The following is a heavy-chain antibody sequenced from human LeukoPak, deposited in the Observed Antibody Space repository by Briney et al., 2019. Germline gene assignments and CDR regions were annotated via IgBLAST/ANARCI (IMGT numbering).Heavy chain of an antibody. Sequence: PGESLNISCKGSGYRFTSYWIGWVRQMPGKGLEWMGIIYPGDSDTRYSPSFQGQVTISADKSISTAYLQWSSLKASDTAIYYCATSMVRGVITRFDYWGQGTLVTVSS. J-gene: IGHJ4*02. CDR3: ATSMVRGVITRFDY. D-gene: IGHD3-10*01. V-gene: IGHV5-51*01. CDR2: IYPGDSDT. CDR1: GYRFTSYW.